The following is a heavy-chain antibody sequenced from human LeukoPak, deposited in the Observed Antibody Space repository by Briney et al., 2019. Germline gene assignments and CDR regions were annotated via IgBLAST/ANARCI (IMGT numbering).Heavy chain of an antibody. CDR3: ARGFLRFGESAFDI. V-gene: IGHV4-30-4*01. D-gene: IGHD3-10*01. CDR2: IYYSGST. Sequence: PSQTLSLTCTVSGGSISSGDYYWSWIRQPPGKGLEWIGYIYYSGSTYYNPSLKSRVTISVDTSKNQFSLKLSSVTAADTAVYYCARGFLRFGESAFDIWGQGTMVTVSS. CDR1: GGSISSGDYY. J-gene: IGHJ3*02.